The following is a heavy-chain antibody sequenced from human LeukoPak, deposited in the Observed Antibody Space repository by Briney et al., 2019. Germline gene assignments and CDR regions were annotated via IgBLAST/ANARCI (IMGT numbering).Heavy chain of an antibody. CDR2: IYYSGST. D-gene: IGHD3-3*01. V-gene: IGHV4-59*08. J-gene: IGHJ4*02. CDR3: ARYFDFWSGYHDY. Sequence: PSETLSLTCTVSGGSISSYYWSWIRQPPGKGLEWIGYIYYSGSTNYNPSLKSRVTISVDTSKNQFSLKLSSVTAADTAVYYCARYFDFWSGYHDYWGQGTLVTVSS. CDR1: GGSISSYY.